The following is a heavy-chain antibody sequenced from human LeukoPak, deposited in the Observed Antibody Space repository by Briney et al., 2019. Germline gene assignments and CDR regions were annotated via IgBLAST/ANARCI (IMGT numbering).Heavy chain of an antibody. CDR1: GYTLTELS. Sequence: GASVKVSCKVSGYTLTELSMHWVRQAPGKGLEWMGGFDPEDGETIYAQKFQGRVTMTEDTSTDTAYMELSRLRSDDTAVYYCAVLTQAVDPYYIAAAGHNWFDPWGQGTLVTVSS. D-gene: IGHD6-13*01. CDR3: AVLTQAVDPYYIAAAGHNWFDP. J-gene: IGHJ5*02. CDR2: FDPEDGET. V-gene: IGHV1-24*01.